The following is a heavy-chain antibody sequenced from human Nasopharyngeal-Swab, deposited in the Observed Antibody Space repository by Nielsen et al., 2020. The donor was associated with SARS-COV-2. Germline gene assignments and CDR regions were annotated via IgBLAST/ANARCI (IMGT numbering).Heavy chain of an antibody. Sequence: GGSLRLSCAASGFTFSSYSMNWVRQAPGKGLEWVSSISSSSSYIYYADSVKGRFTISRDNSKNTLYLQMNSLRAEDTAVYYCAKDDPGFTPDYSNYGVWGQGTLVTVSS. V-gene: IGHV3-21*04. CDR3: AKDDPGFTPDYSNYGV. D-gene: IGHD4-11*01. CDR2: ISSSSSYI. CDR1: GFTFSSYS. J-gene: IGHJ4*02.